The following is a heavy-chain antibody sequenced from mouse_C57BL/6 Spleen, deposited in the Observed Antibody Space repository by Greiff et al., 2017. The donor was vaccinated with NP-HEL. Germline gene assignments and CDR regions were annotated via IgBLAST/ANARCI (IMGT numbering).Heavy chain of an antibody. Sequence: QVQLKQSGAELVRPGTSVKVSCKASGYAFTNYLIEWVKQRPGQGLEWIGVINPGSGGTNYNEKFKGKATLTADKSSSTAYMQLSSLTSEDSAVYFCARDGYGGLNYAMDYWGQGTSVTVSS. CDR3: ARDGYGGLNYAMDY. CDR1: GYAFTNYL. D-gene: IGHD2-3*01. J-gene: IGHJ4*01. CDR2: INPGSGGT. V-gene: IGHV1-54*01.